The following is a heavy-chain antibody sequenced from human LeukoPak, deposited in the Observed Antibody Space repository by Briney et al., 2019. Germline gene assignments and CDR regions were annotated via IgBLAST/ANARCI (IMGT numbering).Heavy chain of an antibody. D-gene: IGHD4-17*01. V-gene: IGHV1-2*02. J-gene: IGHJ6*03. CDR3: ARGRQTPTTVTKGPAYYMDV. CDR1: GYTFTGYY. Sequence: ASVKVSCKASGYTFTGYYMHWVRQAPGQGLEWMGWINPNSGGTNYAQKFQGRVTMTRDTSISTAYMVLSRLRSDDTAVYYCARGRQTPTTVTKGPAYYMDVWGKGTTVTVSS. CDR2: INPNSGGT.